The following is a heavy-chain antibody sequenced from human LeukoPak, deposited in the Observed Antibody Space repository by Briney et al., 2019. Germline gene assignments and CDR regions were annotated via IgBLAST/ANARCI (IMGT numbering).Heavy chain of an antibody. D-gene: IGHD3-16*01. J-gene: IGHJ6*02. V-gene: IGHV4-39*01. CDR1: GGSISSSSYY. Sequence: PSETLSLTCTVSGGSISSSSYYWGWIRQPPGKGLEWIGSIYYSGSTYYNPSLKSRVTISVDTSKNQFSLKLSSVTAADTAVYYCARFPVSYYYYGMDVWGQGTTVTVSS. CDR3: ARFPVSYYYYGMDV. CDR2: IYYSGST.